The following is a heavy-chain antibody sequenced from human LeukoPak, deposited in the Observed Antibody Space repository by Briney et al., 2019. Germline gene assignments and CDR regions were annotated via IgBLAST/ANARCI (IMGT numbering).Heavy chain of an antibody. D-gene: IGHD6-19*01. CDR2: IIPIFGTA. CDR3: ASFLAVRQQWLVPGGEDY. Sequence: ASVKVSCKASGGTFSSYAISWVRQAPGQGLEWMGGIIPIFGTANYAQKFQGRVTITVDKSTSTAYMELSSLRSEDTAVYYCASFLAVRQQWLVPGGEDYWGQGTLVTVSS. CDR1: GGTFSSYA. V-gene: IGHV1-69*06. J-gene: IGHJ4*02.